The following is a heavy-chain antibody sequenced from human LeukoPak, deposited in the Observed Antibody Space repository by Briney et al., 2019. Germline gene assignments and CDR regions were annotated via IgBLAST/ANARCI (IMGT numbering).Heavy chain of an antibody. D-gene: IGHD2-8*01. Sequence: SETLSLTCAVSGGSISSSNWWSWVRQPPGKGLEWIGEIYHSGSTNYNPSLKSRVTISVDKSKNQFSLKLSSVTAADTAVYYCARDELTSNGAFDIWGQGTMVTVSS. CDR3: ARDELTSNGAFDI. CDR1: GGSISSSNW. CDR2: IYHSGST. V-gene: IGHV4-4*02. J-gene: IGHJ3*02.